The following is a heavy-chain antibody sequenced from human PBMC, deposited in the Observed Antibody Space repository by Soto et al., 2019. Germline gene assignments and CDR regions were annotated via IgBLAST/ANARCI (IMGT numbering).Heavy chain of an antibody. CDR3: ARDGAVVPAAMINYCGMDV. D-gene: IGHD2-2*01. CDR1: GYTFTSYA. CDR2: INAGNGNT. V-gene: IGHV1-3*01. J-gene: IGHJ6*02. Sequence: QVQLVQSGAEVKKPGASVKVSCKASGYTFTSYAMHWVRQAPGQRLEWMGWINAGNGNTKYSQKFQGRVTITRDTSASTAYMELSSLRSEDTAVYYCARDGAVVPAAMINYCGMDVWGQGTTVTVSS.